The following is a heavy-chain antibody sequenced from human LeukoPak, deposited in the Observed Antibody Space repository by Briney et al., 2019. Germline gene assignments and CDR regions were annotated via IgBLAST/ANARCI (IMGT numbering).Heavy chain of an antibody. J-gene: IGHJ4*02. CDR3: AREGPRGNSQFDY. Sequence: GRSLRLSCAASGFTFDDYAMHWVRQAPGKGLEWVAGISWNSGNIAYADSVKGRFTISRDNAKNSLYLQMSSLRAEDTAIYYCAREGPRGNSQFDYWGQGTLVTVSS. V-gene: IGHV3-9*01. CDR2: ISWNSGNI. D-gene: IGHD2/OR15-2a*01. CDR1: GFTFDDYA.